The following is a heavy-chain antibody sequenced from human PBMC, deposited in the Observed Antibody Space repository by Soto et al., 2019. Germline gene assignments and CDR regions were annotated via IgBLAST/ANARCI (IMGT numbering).Heavy chain of an antibody. V-gene: IGHV3-11*05. CDR3: AKDRYYYGSGGLGALDI. CDR1: GFTFSDAY. CDR2: ISTSSGYT. D-gene: IGHD3-10*01. Sequence: QVQLEESGGDLVKPGGSLRLSCAASGFTFSDAYLSWIRQTPGKGLEWVSYISTSSGYTRYADSVKGRFTISRDNAKNSLYLQMNSLRAEDTAVYYCAKDRYYYGSGGLGALDIWGQGTMVTVSS. J-gene: IGHJ3*02.